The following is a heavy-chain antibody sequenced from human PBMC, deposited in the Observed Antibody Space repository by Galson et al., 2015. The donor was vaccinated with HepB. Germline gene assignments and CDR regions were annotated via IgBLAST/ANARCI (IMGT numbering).Heavy chain of an antibody. Sequence: LRLSCAASGFTFSGYYMHWVRQVPGQGLMWIARIDGDGSKIGYADSVKGRFTVSRDNAKNMLYLQLDSLRAEDTGVYYCARGNRDVWGQGTTVTVSS. CDR1: GFTFSGYY. D-gene: IGHD2/OR15-2a*01. V-gene: IGHV3-74*01. CDR3: ARGNRDV. CDR2: IDGDGSKI. J-gene: IGHJ6*01.